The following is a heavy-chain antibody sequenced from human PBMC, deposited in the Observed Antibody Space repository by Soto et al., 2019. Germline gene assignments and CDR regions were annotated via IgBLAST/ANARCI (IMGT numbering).Heavy chain of an antibody. CDR1: GFTFSTYA. Sequence: PGGSLRLSCAASGFTFSTYAMIWVRQAPGKGLEWVSVISNNGGSTYYADSVKGRFTISRDNSKNTLYLQMNSLRAEDTAVYYCAKDESAGYYYFDYWGQGTLVTVSS. J-gene: IGHJ4*02. CDR2: ISNNGGST. V-gene: IGHV3-23*01. CDR3: AKDESAGYYYFDY. D-gene: IGHD3-9*01.